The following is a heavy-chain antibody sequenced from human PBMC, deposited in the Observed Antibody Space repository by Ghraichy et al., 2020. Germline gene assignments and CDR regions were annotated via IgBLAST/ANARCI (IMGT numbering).Heavy chain of an antibody. V-gene: IGHV4-39*07. J-gene: IGHJ3*02. Sequence: SETLSLTCTVSGGSISSSSYYWGWIRQPPGKGLEWIGSIYYSGSTYYNPSLKSRVTISVDTSKNQFSLKLSSVTAADTAVYYCASPTAYDSSGFSGPYDAFDIWGQGTMVTVSS. CDR2: IYYSGST. CDR1: GGSISSSSYY. D-gene: IGHD3-22*01. CDR3: ASPTAYDSSGFSGPYDAFDI.